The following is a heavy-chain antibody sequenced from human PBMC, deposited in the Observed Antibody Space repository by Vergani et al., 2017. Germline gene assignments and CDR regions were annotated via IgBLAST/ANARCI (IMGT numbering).Heavy chain of an antibody. CDR2: INHSGST. D-gene: IGHD1-1*01. J-gene: IGHJ4*02. CDR3: AKDSLLERDPYLLRY. CDR1: GGSFSGYY. Sequence: QVQLQQWGAGLLKPSETLSLTCAVYGGSFSGYYWSWIRQPPGKGLEWIGEINHSGSTNYNPSLKSRVTISVDTSKNQFSLKLSSVTAADTAVYYCAKDSLLERDPYLLRYWGQGTLVTVSS. V-gene: IGHV4-34*01.